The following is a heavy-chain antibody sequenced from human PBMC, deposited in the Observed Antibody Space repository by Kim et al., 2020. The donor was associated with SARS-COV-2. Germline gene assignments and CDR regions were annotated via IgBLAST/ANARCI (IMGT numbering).Heavy chain of an antibody. J-gene: IGHJ4*02. D-gene: IGHD6-13*01. V-gene: IGHV4-59*01. Sequence: TPTRNSRVTISVDTSKNQFSLKLNSVTAADTAVYYCARAEYSSSWNYFDYWGQGTLVTVSS. CDR3: ARAEYSSSWNYFDY.